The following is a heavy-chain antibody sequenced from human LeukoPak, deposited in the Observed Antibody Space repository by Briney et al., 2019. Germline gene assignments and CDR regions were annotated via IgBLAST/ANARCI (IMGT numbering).Heavy chain of an antibody. CDR3: ARGVSRGSDNSN. J-gene: IGHJ4*02. CDR1: GFTVSSNY. D-gene: IGHD3-10*01. CDR2: IYSGGST. V-gene: IGHV3-66*01. Sequence: GGSLRLSCAASGFTVSSNYMSWVRQAPGKGLEWVSVIYSGGSTYYADSVKGRFTISRDNSKNMLYLQMNSLRAEDTAVYYCARGVSRGSDNSNWGQGTLVTVSS.